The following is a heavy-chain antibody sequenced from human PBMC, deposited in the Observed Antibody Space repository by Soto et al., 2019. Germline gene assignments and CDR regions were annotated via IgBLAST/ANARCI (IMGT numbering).Heavy chain of an antibody. CDR2: IYYRGNT. V-gene: IGHV4-39*01. CDR3: ARLEGLATISYYFDF. D-gene: IGHD3-9*01. CDR1: GDSINSDKYY. Sequence: QLQLQESGPGLVKPSETLSLTCSVSGDSINSDKYYWGWIRQPPGKGLEWIGSIYYRGNTYYNPSLQPRGTTSLDKSKSQSSLKLNSVTAADSAVYFCARLEGLATISYYFDFWGQGALVTVSS. J-gene: IGHJ4*02.